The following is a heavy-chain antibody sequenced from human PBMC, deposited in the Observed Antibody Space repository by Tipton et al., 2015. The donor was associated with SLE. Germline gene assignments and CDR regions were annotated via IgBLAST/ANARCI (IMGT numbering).Heavy chain of an antibody. J-gene: IGHJ4*02. D-gene: IGHD2/OR15-2a*01. V-gene: IGHV4-59*01. CDR1: GDSISSYY. CDR2: VDYSENS. CDR3: ARGNWRFYFFDY. Sequence: TLSLTCTVSGDSISSYYWSWIRQPPGKGLEWIGYVDYSENSDYNPTLKNRVTISVDSSKKQFSLHLTSVTAADTAMYYCARGNWRFYFFDYWGQGILVTVSS.